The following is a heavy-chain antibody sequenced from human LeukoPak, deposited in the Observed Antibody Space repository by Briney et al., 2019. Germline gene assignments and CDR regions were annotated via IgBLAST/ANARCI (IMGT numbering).Heavy chain of an antibody. CDR3: AKKVAGDYGVDY. CDR2: ISSSSSYI. V-gene: IGHV3-21*01. Sequence: GGSLRLSCAASGFTFSSYSMNWVRQAPGKGLEWVSSISSSSSYIYYADSVKGRFTISRDNAKNSLYLQMNSLRAEDTAVYYCAKKVAGDYGVDYWGQGTLVTVSS. D-gene: IGHD4-17*01. J-gene: IGHJ4*02. CDR1: GFTFSSYS.